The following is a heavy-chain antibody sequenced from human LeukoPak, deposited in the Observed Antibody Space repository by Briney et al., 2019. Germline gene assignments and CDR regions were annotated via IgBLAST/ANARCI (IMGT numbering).Heavy chain of an antibody. CDR3: AVYSSGWVFDY. CDR2: INPNSGGI. CDR1: GYTFTGYY. V-gene: IGHV1-2*02. D-gene: IGHD6-19*01. J-gene: IGHJ4*02. Sequence: ASVKVSCKASGYTFTGYYMHWVRPAPGQGVGWMGLINPNSGGINYAQKFQGRVTMTRDTPISTAYMELSRLRSDDTAVYYCAVYSSGWVFDYWGQGTLVTVSS.